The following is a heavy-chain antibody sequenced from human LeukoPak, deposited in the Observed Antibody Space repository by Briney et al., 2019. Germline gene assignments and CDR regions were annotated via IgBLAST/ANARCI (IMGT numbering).Heavy chain of an antibody. J-gene: IGHJ4*02. Sequence: KPSETLSITCTVSGGSISNQYWSWIRQPPGKGLEWIGYIYSTGNTNYNPSLKSPVTISVDTSKNQFFLNLSSVTAADTALYYCARGHYYDSSGDYWGQGTLVTVSS. CDR2: IYSTGNT. CDR3: ARGHYYDSSGDY. V-gene: IGHV4-59*11. CDR1: GGSISNQY. D-gene: IGHD3-22*01.